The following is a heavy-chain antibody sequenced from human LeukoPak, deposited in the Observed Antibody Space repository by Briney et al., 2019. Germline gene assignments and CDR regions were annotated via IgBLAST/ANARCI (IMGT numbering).Heavy chain of an antibody. CDR2: ISAYNGTT. CDR3: ARGHGSGSYYTRDDY. D-gene: IGHD3-10*01. CDR1: GYTFTSYG. V-gene: IGHV1-18*03. Sequence: ASVKVSCKASGYTFTSYGISWVRQAPGQGLEWMGWISAYNGTTNYAQKFQGRVTMTRDTSISTAYLEVSRLRSDDMAVYYCARGHGSGSYYTRDDYWGQGTLVTVSS. J-gene: IGHJ4*02.